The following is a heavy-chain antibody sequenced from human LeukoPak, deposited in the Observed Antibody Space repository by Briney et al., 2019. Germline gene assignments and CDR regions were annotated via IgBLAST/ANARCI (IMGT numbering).Heavy chain of an antibody. J-gene: IGHJ6*03. V-gene: IGHV4-59*08. D-gene: IGHD3-3*01. CDR2: MSYSGRT. Sequence: SQTLSLTCTVSGGSISTYCWSWIRQPPGKGLEWIGSMSYSGRTNYKPSLQSRVTISVATSKNQFSLKLRSVTAADTAVYYCARAIGAYDFWSGYKPSQGYYYYMDVWGKGTTVTVSS. CDR1: GGSISTYC. CDR3: ARAIGAYDFWSGYKPSQGYYYYMDV.